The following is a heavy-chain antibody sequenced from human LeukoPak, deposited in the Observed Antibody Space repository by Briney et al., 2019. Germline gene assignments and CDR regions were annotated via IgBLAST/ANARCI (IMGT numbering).Heavy chain of an antibody. CDR1: GRSISLGYY. Sequence: SETLSLTCTVSGRSISLGYYWGWIRQPPGNGLEWIGSVFHDGSTHYNPSLQSRVSISVDTSKNEFSLKLSSVSAADTARYYCARPGSGSRVPWGQGTLVTVSS. V-gene: IGHV4-38-2*02. CDR3: ARPGSGSRVP. CDR2: VFHDGST. J-gene: IGHJ5*02. D-gene: IGHD3-10*01.